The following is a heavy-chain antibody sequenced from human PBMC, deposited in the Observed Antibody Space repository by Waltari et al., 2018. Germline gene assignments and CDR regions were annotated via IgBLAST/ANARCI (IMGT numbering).Heavy chain of an antibody. Sequence: QVQLQESGPGLVKPSETLSLTCTVSGGSISSHSWSWIRQPPGKGLEWIGYIYYRGSTNYNPSLKSRVTISVDTSKNQFSLKLSSVTAADTAVYYCARTKAAAGINFDYWGQGTLVTVSS. J-gene: IGHJ4*02. V-gene: IGHV4-59*11. D-gene: IGHD6-13*01. CDR1: GGSISSHS. CDR3: ARTKAAAGINFDY. CDR2: IYYRGST.